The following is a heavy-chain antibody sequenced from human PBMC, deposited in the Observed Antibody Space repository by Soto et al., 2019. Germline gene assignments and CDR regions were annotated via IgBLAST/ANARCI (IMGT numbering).Heavy chain of an antibody. J-gene: IGHJ4*02. D-gene: IGHD3-22*01. CDR2: ISGSGGST. CDR1: GFTFSSYA. Sequence: PGGSLRLSCAASGFTFSSYAMSWVRQAPGKGLEWVSAISGSGGSTYYADSVKGRFTISRDNSKNTLYLQMNSLRAEDTAVYYCAKLMIVVVITTIFDYWGQGTMVTAPQ. CDR3: AKLMIVVVITTIFDY. V-gene: IGHV3-23*01.